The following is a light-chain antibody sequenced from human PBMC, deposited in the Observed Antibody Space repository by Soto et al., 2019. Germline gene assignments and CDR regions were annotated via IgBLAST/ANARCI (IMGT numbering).Light chain of an antibody. CDR2: HAS. Sequence: DIQLTQSPSFLSASVGDRVTITCRASQGISSYLAWYQQKPGTAPKLLIYHASTLESGVPSRFSGSGSGTEFTLTISSLQPDDFATYYCHQYNSYSFGQGAKVDIK. V-gene: IGKV1-9*01. J-gene: IGKJ1*01. CDR3: HQYNSYS. CDR1: QGISSY.